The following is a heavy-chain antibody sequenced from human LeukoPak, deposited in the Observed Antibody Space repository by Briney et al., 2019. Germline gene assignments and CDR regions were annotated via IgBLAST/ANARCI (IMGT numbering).Heavy chain of an antibody. CDR3: ARDSGEMRYYYYGMDV. CDR2: INPSGGST. D-gene: IGHD5-24*01. V-gene: IGHV1-46*01. J-gene: IGHJ6*02. Sequence: ASVKVSCKASGYTFTSYYTHWVRQAPGQGLEWMGIINPSGGSTSYAQKFQGRVTMTRDTSTSTVYMELSSLRSEDTAVYYCARDSGEMRYYYYGMDVWGQGTTVTVSS. CDR1: GYTFTSYY.